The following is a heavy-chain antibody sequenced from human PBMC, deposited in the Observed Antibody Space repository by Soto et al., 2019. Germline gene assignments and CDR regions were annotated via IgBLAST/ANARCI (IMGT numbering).Heavy chain of an antibody. V-gene: IGHV1-2*02. Sequence: QVRLVQSGAEVKKPGASVKVSCKASGYTFTGYYMHWVRQAPGQGLEWMGWINPTSGGTNYAQKFQGRDTMTRDTSISTDYMELSRLRSDDTAVYYCARDSGQYQLLWWFDPWGQGTLVTVSS. D-gene: IGHD2-2*01. CDR3: ARDSGQYQLLWWFDP. CDR2: INPTSGGT. CDR1: GYTFTGYY. J-gene: IGHJ5*02.